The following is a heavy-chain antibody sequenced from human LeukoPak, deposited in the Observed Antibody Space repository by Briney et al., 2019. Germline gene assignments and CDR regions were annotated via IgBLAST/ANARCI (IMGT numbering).Heavy chain of an antibody. V-gene: IGHV3-23*01. CDR1: GFTFDDYG. CDR3: AKFVTNAVDY. J-gene: IGHJ4*02. D-gene: IGHD4-17*01. CDR2: ISGSGVSGSGGSA. Sequence: PGGSLRLSCAASGFTFDDYGMSWVRQAPGKGLEWVSGISGSGVSGSGGSANYADSVKGRFTISRDNSKNTLYLQMNSLRVEDTAVYYCAKFVTNAVDYWGQGTLVAVYS.